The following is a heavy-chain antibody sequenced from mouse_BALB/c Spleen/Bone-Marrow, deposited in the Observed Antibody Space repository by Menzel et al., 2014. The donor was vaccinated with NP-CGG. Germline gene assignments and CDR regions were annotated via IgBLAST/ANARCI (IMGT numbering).Heavy chain of an antibody. CDR2: ISSGSSSI. CDR1: GFTFSRFG. Sequence: EVKLMESGGGLVQPGGSWKLSCAASGFTFSRFGMHWVRQAPEKGLEWVAFISSGSSSIYYTDTVKGRFTISRDNPKNTLFLQMTSLRSEDTAMYYCGRGDYWGQGTTLTVSS. CDR3: GRGDY. J-gene: IGHJ2*01. V-gene: IGHV5-17*02.